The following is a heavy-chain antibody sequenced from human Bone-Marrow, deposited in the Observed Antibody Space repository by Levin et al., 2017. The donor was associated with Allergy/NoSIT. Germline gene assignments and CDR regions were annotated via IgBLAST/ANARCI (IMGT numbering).Heavy chain of an antibody. V-gene: IGHV4-30-2*01. CDR2: IYYRGST. CDR3: ARAKWSLSGTVATPSYCLDV. Sequence: SQTLSLPCVVSGGSMRSGGYSWSWVRQPPGKGLEWIGYIYYRGSTYYNPSLKSRVPMSVDRSKNQFSLNLDSVTAADTAVYYCARAKWSLSGTVATPSYCLDVWGKGTTVTVSS. D-gene: IGHD5-12*01. CDR1: GGSMRSGGYS. J-gene: IGHJ6*03.